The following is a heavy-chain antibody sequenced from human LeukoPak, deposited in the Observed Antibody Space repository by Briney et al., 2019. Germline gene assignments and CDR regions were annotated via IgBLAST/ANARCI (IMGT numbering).Heavy chain of an antibody. CDR2: IYYSGST. V-gene: IGHV4-38-2*02. CDR1: GYSLTSGYY. J-gene: IGHJ4*02. CDR3: ASWPYYYDTLDY. D-gene: IGHD3-22*01. Sequence: NPSETLSLTCTVSGYSLTSGYYWGWIRQPPGKGLEWIGSIYYSGSTYYNPSLKSRVTISVDTSKNQFSLKLSSVTAADTAVYYCASWPYYYDTLDYWGQGTLVTVSS.